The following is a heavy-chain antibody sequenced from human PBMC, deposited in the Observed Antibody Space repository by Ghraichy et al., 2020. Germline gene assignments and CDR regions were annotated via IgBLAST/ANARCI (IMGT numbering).Heavy chain of an antibody. J-gene: IGHJ6*02. Sequence: GGSLRLPCVGSGFPFGDYNLNWVRQSPGKGLEWISYISTSSRSIFYADSVKGRFTISRDNAQNSLFLQMRSLRDEDTAVYYCARASRVVRFYYYDGMDVWGQGTTVTVSS. CDR3: ARASRVVRFYYYDGMDV. CDR1: GFPFGDYN. V-gene: IGHV3-48*02. D-gene: IGHD4-23*01. CDR2: ISTSSRSI.